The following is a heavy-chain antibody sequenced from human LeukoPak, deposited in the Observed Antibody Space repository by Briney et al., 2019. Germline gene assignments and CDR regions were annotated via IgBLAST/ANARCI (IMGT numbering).Heavy chain of an antibody. V-gene: IGHV4-34*01. Sequence: PSETLSLTCAVYGGSFSGYYWSWIRQPLGKGLEWIGEINHSGSTNYNPSLKSRVTISVDTSKNQFSLKLSSVTAADTAVYYCARWYSSSWYGYYYYMDVWGKGTTVTVSS. CDR2: INHSGST. CDR1: GGSFSGYY. J-gene: IGHJ6*03. D-gene: IGHD6-13*01. CDR3: ARWYSSSWYGYYYYMDV.